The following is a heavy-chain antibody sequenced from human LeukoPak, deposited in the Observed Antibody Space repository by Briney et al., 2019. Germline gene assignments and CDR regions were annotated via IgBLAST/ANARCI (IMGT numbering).Heavy chain of an antibody. V-gene: IGHV1-2*02. CDR3: ARGGMVTAAGVDAFDI. J-gene: IGHJ3*02. CDR2: INPNSGGT. CDR1: GYTFTGYY. D-gene: IGHD2-21*02. Sequence: ASVKVSCKAPGYTFTGYYMHWVRQAPGQGLEWMGWINPNSGGTNYAQKFQGRVTMTRDTSISTAYMELSRLRSDDTAVYYCARGGMVTAAGVDAFDIWGQGTLVTVSS.